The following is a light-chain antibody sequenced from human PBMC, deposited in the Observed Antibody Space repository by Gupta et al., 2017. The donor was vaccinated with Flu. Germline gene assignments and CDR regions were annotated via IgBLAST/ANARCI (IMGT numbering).Light chain of an antibody. CDR1: NSGSKS. Sequence: PGKTARISCGGNNSGSKSVHWYQQHPGQAPVLVVYDDSDRPSGIPERFSGSNSGNTATLTISRVEAGDEADYFCQVWDSSSTYVFGTGTTVTVL. CDR2: DDS. V-gene: IGLV3-21*03. CDR3: QVWDSSSTYV. J-gene: IGLJ1*01.